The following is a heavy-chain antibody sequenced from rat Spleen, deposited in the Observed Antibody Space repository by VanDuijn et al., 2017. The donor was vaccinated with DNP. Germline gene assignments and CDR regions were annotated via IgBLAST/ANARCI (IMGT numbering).Heavy chain of an antibody. CDR3: ARGNYPGINTFDY. J-gene: IGHJ2*01. D-gene: IGHD1-4*01. V-gene: IGHV5-19*01. CDR2: ISYDGGRT. Sequence: EVQLVESGGGLVQPGRSLKLSCAASGFTFNDYGMHWFRQAPTKGLEWVASISYDGGRTYYRDSVKGRFTIARDNANRTLYLQMNGLRSEDTATYYCARGNYPGINTFDYWGQGVMVTVSS. CDR1: GFTFNDYG.